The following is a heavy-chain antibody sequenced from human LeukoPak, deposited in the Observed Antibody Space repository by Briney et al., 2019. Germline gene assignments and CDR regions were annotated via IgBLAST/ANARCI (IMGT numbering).Heavy chain of an antibody. CDR2: MSFDGDSE. J-gene: IGHJ4*02. Sequence: QPGGSLRLSCAASGFTFSTYPMHWVRQAPGKGLEWVAVMSFDGDSEYYSDSVRGRFTVSRDNAKSTLYLQMNSLRPEDTAVYYCAKDRLGYDSSGYLPYFDYWGQGALVTVSS. CDR3: AKDRLGYDSSGYLPYFDY. CDR1: GFTFSTYP. D-gene: IGHD3-22*01. V-gene: IGHV3-30-3*01.